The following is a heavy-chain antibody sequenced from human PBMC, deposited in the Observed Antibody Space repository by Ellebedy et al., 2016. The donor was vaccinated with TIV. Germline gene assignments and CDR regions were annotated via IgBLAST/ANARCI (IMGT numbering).Heavy chain of an antibody. CDR2: ISGSGGST. CDR3: VRDGTGGWYFDH. V-gene: IGHV3-23*01. J-gene: IGHJ4*02. CDR1: GFTFSNAW. Sequence: GESLKISXAASGFTFSNAWMSWVRQAPGKGLEWVSAISGSGGSTYYADSVKGRFTISRDNSKNTLYLQMNSLRGEDTAVYYCVRDGTGGWYFDHWGQGTQVTVSS. D-gene: IGHD6-19*01.